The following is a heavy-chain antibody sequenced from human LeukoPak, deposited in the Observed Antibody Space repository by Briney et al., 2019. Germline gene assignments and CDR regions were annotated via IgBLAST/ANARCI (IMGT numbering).Heavy chain of an antibody. CDR2: IYPGDSDT. CDR1: GYSFTSYW. D-gene: IGHD6-6*01. V-gene: IGHV5-51*01. J-gene: IGHJ4*02. Sequence: GESLKISCKGSGYSFTSYWIGWVRQMPGKGLEWMGIIYPGDSDTRYSPSFQGQVTISADKSISTAYLQWSSLKASDTAMYYCARQVQSYSISVYFDYWGQGTLVTVSS. CDR3: ARQVQSYSISVYFDY.